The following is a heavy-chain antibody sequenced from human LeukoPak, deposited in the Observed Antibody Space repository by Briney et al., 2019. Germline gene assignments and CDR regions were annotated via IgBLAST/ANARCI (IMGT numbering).Heavy chain of an antibody. J-gene: IGHJ6*02. D-gene: IGHD5-12*01. V-gene: IGHV3-30*02. CDR2: IRYDGSNK. CDR1: GFTFSSYG. CDR3: AKGPRIVANNGMDV. Sequence: PGGSLRLSCAASGFTFSSYGMHWVRQAPGKGLEWVAFIRYDGSNKYYADSVKGRFTISRDNSKNTLYPQMNSLRAEDTAVYYCAKGPRIVANNGMDVWGRGTTVTVSS.